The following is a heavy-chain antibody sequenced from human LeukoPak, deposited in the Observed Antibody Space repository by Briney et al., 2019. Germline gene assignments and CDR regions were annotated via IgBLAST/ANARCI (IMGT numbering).Heavy chain of an antibody. J-gene: IGHJ4*02. V-gene: IGHV4-59*01. CDR1: GGSTSSYY. CDR2: ISYSGST. D-gene: IGHD3-16*02. Sequence: SETLSLTCTVSGGSTSSYYLSWIRQPPGKGLEWIGYISYSGSTNYNPSLKSRVTISVDTSKNQFSLKLSSVTAADTAVYYCAKYVWGSYPTFEDYWGQGTLVTVSS. CDR3: AKYVWGSYPTFEDY.